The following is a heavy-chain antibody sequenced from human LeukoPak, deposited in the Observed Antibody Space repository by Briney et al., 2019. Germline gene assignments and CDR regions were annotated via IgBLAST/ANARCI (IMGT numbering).Heavy chain of an antibody. J-gene: IGHJ4*02. CDR2: ISRSSSSI. CDR1: GFTFSSYN. V-gene: IGHV3-21*04. CDR3: AKDQSKMTDANFDY. Sequence: GGSLRLSCAASGFTFSSYNLNWVRQAPGKGLEWLSFISRSSSSIYYADSVKGRFTISRDNAKNSLYLQMNSLRAEDTALYYCAKDQSKMTDANFDYWGQGTLVTVSS. D-gene: IGHD2-8*01.